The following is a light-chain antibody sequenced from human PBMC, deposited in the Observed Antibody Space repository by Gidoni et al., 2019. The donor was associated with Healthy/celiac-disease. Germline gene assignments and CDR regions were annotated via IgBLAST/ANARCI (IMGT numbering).Light chain of an antibody. Sequence: DIVITQSPLSLPVTPGEPASISCSSSQSLLHSNGYNYLDWYLQKPGQSPQLLIYQGSNRASGVPDRFRGSGSGTDFTLKISRVEAEDVGVYYCMQALQTPLTFGGGTKVEIK. CDR2: QGS. V-gene: IGKV2-28*01. CDR1: QSLLHSNGYNY. J-gene: IGKJ4*01. CDR3: MQALQTPLT.